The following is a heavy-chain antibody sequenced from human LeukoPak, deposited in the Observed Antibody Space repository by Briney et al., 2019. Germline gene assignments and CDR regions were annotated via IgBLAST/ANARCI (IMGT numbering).Heavy chain of an antibody. CDR2: ISYDGSNK. CDR1: GFTFSSYG. J-gene: IGHJ4*02. CDR3: AKDHKGY. V-gene: IGHV3-30*18. Sequence: GGSLRLSCAASGFTFSSYGMHWVRQAPGKGLEWVAVISYDGSNKYYADSVKGRFTISRDNSKNTLYLQMNSLRAEDTAVHYCAKDHKGYWGQGTLVTVSS.